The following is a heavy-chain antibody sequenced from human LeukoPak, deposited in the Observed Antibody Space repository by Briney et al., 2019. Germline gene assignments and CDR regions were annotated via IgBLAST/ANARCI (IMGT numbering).Heavy chain of an antibody. D-gene: IGHD2-8*01. CDR1: GFTFSSYS. Sequence: GGSLRLSCAASGFTFSSYSMNWVRQAPGKGLEWVSSTSSSSSYIYYADSVKGRFTISRDNAKNSLYLQMNSLRAEDTAVYYCARDAGGVYAQFDYWGQGTLVTVSS. J-gene: IGHJ4*02. V-gene: IGHV3-21*01. CDR2: TSSSSSYI. CDR3: ARDAGGVYAQFDY.